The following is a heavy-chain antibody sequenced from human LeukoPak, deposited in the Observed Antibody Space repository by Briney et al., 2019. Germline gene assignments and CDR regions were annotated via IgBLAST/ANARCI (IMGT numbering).Heavy chain of an antibody. Sequence: SETLSLTCTVSGGSIDSFYWSWIRQSPGGGLEWIGYIYYSGTTNYNPSPKSRLTISVDTSKNQFSLKLSSVTAADTAVYYCARLARLTLIRGVTGYHSLDVWGKGTKVTVSS. D-gene: IGHD3-10*01. V-gene: IGHV4-59*01. CDR3: ARLARLTLIRGVTGYHSLDV. J-gene: IGHJ6*04. CDR1: GGSIDSFY. CDR2: IYYSGTT.